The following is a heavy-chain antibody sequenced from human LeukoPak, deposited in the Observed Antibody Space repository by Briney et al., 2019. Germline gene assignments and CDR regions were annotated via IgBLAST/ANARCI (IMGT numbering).Heavy chain of an antibody. CDR2: INHSGST. J-gene: IGHJ4*02. CDR1: GGSFSGYY. D-gene: IGHD3-22*01. CDR3: ARGRFHYYDSSGYYYWDY. V-gene: IGHV4-34*01. Sequence: SETLSLTCAVYGGSFSGYYWSWIRQPPGKGLEWIGEINHSGSTNYNPSPKSRVTISVDTSKNQFSLKLSSVTAADTAVYYCARGRFHYYDSSGYYYWDYWGQGTLVTVSS.